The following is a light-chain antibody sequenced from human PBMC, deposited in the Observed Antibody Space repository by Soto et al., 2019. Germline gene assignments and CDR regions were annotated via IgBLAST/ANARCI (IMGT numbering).Light chain of an antibody. J-gene: IGLJ1*01. CDR2: EVA. Sequence: QSVLTXPASVSGYPGQSITISCTGTSSDVGGSKYVSWYQQHPGEAPKLILYEVAYRPSGVSNRFSGAKSGNTASVTVSGLRAEDEADYYCSSKTSSGTLYVFGTGTKVTVL. CDR3: SSKTSSGTLYV. CDR1: SSDVGGSKY. V-gene: IGLV2-14*01.